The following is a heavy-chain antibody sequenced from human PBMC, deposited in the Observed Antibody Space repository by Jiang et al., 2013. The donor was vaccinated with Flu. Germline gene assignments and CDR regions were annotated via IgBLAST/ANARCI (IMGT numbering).Heavy chain of an antibody. V-gene: IGHV5-10-1*01. CDR1: DTAFTSYW. Sequence: ESLRISVRVLDTAFTSYWISWVRQMPGKGLEWMGRIDPSDSYTNYSPSFQGHVTISADKSISTAYLQWSSLKASDTAMYYCASLGYCSGGSCYGNAFDIWGQGTMVTVSS. CDR3: ASLGYCSGGSCYGNAFDI. D-gene: IGHD2-15*01. CDR2: IDPSDSYT. J-gene: IGHJ3*02.